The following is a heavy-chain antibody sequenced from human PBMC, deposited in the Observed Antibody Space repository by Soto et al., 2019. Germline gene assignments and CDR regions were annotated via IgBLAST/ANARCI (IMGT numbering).Heavy chain of an antibody. Sequence: QVQLVESGGGVVQPGRCLRVSCAASGFTFSSYGMHWVRQAPGKGLEWVAVISYNGSNKYYADSVKGRFTIFRDNSKNTLYPQINSLRAGDTAVYYCANGDVDTAMVTWFREDYWGQGTLATVSS. CDR3: ANGDVDTAMVTWFREDY. D-gene: IGHD5-18*01. CDR2: ISYNGSNK. J-gene: IGHJ4*02. V-gene: IGHV3-30*18. CDR1: GFTFSSYG.